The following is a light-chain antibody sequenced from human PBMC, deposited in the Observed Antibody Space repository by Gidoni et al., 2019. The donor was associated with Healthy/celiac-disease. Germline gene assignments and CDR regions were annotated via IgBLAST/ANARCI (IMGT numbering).Light chain of an antibody. CDR1: SSDVGGYNY. CDR3: SSYTSSSTWV. V-gene: IGLV2-14*01. Sequence: QSARIQPASGSGPPGQPLTISCTGNSSDVGGYNYATWYQQHPRKDPHLMIYDVSHRPSGVSNRFSGSKSGNTASLTISGLQAADEADYYCSSYTSSSTWVFGGGTKLTVL. J-gene: IGLJ3*02. CDR2: DVS.